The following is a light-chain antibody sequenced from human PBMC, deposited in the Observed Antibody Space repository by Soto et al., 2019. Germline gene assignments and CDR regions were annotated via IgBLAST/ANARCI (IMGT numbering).Light chain of an antibody. V-gene: IGLV3-1*01. Sequence: SYELTQRPSVSVSPGQTANITCSGNTLGSKFVFWYQQKAGQSPMVVIYEDTKRPSGIPERFSGSNSGNTATLTISGTQAMDEADFYCQAWDSGTVVFGGGTKLTVL. J-gene: IGLJ2*01. CDR1: TLGSKF. CDR3: QAWDSGTVV. CDR2: EDT.